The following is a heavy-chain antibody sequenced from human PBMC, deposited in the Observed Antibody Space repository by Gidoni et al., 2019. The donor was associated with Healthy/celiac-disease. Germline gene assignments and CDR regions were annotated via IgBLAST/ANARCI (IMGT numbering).Heavy chain of an antibody. Sequence: QVQLVESGGGVVQPGRSRRLSCAASGFTFSSYGMHWVRQAPGKGLEWVAVIWYDGSNKYYAASVKGRFTISRDNSKNTLYLQMNSLRAEDTAVYYCARDPYYYDSSGYTALLYYFDYWGQGTLVTVSS. V-gene: IGHV3-33*01. CDR2: IWYDGSNK. CDR1: GFTFSSYG. D-gene: IGHD3-22*01. CDR3: ARDPYYYDSSGYTALLYYFDY. J-gene: IGHJ4*02.